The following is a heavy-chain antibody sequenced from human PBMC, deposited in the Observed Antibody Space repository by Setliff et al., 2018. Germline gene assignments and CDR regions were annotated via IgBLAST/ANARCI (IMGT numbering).Heavy chain of an antibody. J-gene: IGHJ1*01. CDR2: IYTSSGAT. CDR3: ARRVSGSMQDW. V-gene: IGHV4-4*08. D-gene: IGHD1-1*01. CDR1: GDSISDYF. Sequence: SETLSLTCAVSGDSISDYFWSWIRQPPGKGLEWIGFIYTSSGATKYNPSLESRVTMSADTSGNQVSLRLISVTAADTAVYYCARRVSGSMQDWWGQGTLVTVSS.